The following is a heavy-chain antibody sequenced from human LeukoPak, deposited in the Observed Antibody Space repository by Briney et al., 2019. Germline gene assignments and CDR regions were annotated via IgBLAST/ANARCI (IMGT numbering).Heavy chain of an antibody. V-gene: IGHV1-18*01. Sequence: ASVKVSCKTSGYSENFYGITWVRQVAGQGLEWMGWISTYNGNTNYAQRLQGRVSMTTDTSTSTAYMDLRSLRSDDTAVYYRARDLRYSSGWSASGMDVWGKGTTVAISS. J-gene: IGHJ6*03. CDR1: GYSENFYG. D-gene: IGHD6-19*01. CDR2: ISTYNGNT. CDR3: ARDLRYSSGWSASGMDV.